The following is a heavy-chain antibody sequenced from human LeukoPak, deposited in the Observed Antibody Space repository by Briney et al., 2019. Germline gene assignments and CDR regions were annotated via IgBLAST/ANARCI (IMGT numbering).Heavy chain of an antibody. D-gene: IGHD4-17*01. CDR2: IYPSSGST. V-gene: IGHV1-46*01. Sequence: ASVKVSCKASGYTFTIFYIHWVRQAPGQGLEWMGIIYPSSGSTSYAQKFQGRVTITRDTSASTAYMELSSLRSEDTAVYYCAITSYGDYTYYFDYWGQGTLVTVSS. J-gene: IGHJ4*02. CDR3: AITSYGDYTYYFDY. CDR1: GYTFTIFY.